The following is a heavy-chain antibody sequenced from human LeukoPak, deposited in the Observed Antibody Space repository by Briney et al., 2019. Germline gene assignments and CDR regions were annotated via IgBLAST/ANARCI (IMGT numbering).Heavy chain of an antibody. Sequence: PGRSLRLSCAASGFTFSSYGMHWVRQAPGKGLEWVGIIWYDGSGKYYADSVKGRFTISRDNSKNTVYLQMNSLGGEDTAVYYCARDPQYNVYYFHYWGQGTLVTVSS. CDR2: IWYDGSGK. D-gene: IGHD1-1*01. CDR1: GFTFSSYG. V-gene: IGHV3-33*01. J-gene: IGHJ4*02. CDR3: ARDPQYNVYYFHY.